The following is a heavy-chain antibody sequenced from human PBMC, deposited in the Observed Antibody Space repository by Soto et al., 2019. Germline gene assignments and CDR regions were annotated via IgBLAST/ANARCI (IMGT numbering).Heavy chain of an antibody. CDR1: GGSSSSSNW. Sequence: QVQLQESGPGLVKPSGTLSLTCAVSGGSSSSSNWWSWVRQPPGKGLEWIGEIYHSGSTNYNPSLTRRVTISVDRSKNRFALTRSYVPAADPAVYYCARVSGSYYYGMDVWGQGTTCTVSS. CDR2: IYHSGST. CDR3: ARVSGSYYYGMDV. J-gene: IGHJ6*02. V-gene: IGHV4-4*02. D-gene: IGHD1-26*01.